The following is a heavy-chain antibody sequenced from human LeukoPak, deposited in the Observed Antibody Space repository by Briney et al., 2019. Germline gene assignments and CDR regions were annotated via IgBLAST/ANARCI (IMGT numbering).Heavy chain of an antibody. CDR3: ARHIYSSSWVDGMDV. J-gene: IGHJ6*02. D-gene: IGHD6-13*01. Sequence: GESLKISCKGSGYSFTSCWIGWVRQMPGKGLEWMGIIYPGDSDTRYSPSFQGQVTISADKSISTAYLQWSSLKASDTAMYYCARHIYSSSWVDGMDVWGQGTTVTVSS. CDR1: GYSFTSCW. CDR2: IYPGDSDT. V-gene: IGHV5-51*01.